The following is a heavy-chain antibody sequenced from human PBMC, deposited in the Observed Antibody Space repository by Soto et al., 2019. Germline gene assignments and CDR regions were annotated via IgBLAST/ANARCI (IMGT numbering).Heavy chain of an antibody. V-gene: IGHV1-8*01. J-gene: IGHJ3*01. CDR2: MKPNSGNP. Sequence: QVQLVQSGAEVKKPGASVKVSCKASGYSFTSNDINWVRQATGQGLEWMGGMKPNSGNPGYAQKFQCRVTMTRNNSISKAYMELCSLRFEDTAVYYCARGTRVVGLWGQGTMVTVAS. CDR1: GYSFTSND. CDR3: ARGTRVVGL. D-gene: IGHD3-16*02.